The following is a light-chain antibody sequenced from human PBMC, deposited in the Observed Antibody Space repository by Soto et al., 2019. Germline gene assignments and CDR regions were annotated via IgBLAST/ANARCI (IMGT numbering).Light chain of an antibody. V-gene: IGLV2-8*01. CDR2: EVS. Sequence: QSALTQPPSASGSPGQSVTISCTGTSSDVGGYNYVSWYQQHPGKAPKLMIYEVSKRHSGVPDRFSGSKSGNTASLTVSGRQAEDEADYYCSSYAGSNLWVFGGGTKLTVL. CDR3: SSYAGSNLWV. CDR1: SSDVGGYNY. J-gene: IGLJ3*02.